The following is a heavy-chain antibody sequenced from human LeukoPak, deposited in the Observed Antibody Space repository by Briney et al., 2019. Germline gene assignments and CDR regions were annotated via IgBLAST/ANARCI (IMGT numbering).Heavy chain of an antibody. CDR3: ARDSTGWSVDY. D-gene: IGHD6-19*01. CDR1: GYTFTNYH. Sequence: GASVKVSCKASGYTFTNYHMHWVRQAPGQALEWMGILTPNSGDTTYAQKFQGRITMTGDTSTSTVYMELSSLRFEDTAVYHCARDSTGWSVDYWGQGTLVTVSS. V-gene: IGHV1-46*01. J-gene: IGHJ4*02. CDR2: LTPNSGDT.